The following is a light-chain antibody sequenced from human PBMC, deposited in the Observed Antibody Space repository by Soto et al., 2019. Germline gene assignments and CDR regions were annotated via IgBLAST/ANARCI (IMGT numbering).Light chain of an antibody. CDR3: QQSYSFPLT. V-gene: IGKV1-39*01. J-gene: IGKJ4*02. Sequence: IQLTQSPSSRSASVGDGVTITCRTSRTIVSYLNWYQQKPGKPPTLLIYSASTLQSGVPSRFIGSGSGTDFSLTISSLQPEDFATYYCQQSYSFPLTFGRGTKVEIK. CDR1: RTIVSY. CDR2: SAS.